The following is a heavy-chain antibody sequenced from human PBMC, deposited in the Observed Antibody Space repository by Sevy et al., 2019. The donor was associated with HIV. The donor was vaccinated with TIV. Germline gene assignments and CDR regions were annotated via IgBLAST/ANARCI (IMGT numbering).Heavy chain of an antibody. CDR1: GFSFSTSG. J-gene: IGHJ4*02. D-gene: IGHD1-7*01. Sequence: GGSLRLSCAASGFSFSTSGMNWVRQAPGKGLEWVSYIGGITSTIYYADSVKGRFTISRDNARNSLYLQMNSLRDEDTAVYYCAVPKVTGTTTMFDYWGQGTLVTVSS. V-gene: IGHV3-48*02. CDR3: AVPKVTGTTTMFDY. CDR2: IGGITSTI.